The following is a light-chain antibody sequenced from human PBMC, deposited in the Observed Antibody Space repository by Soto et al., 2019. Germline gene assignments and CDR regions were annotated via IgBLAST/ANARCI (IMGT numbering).Light chain of an antibody. V-gene: IGKV3-11*01. CDR1: QSVSSY. CDR3: QQRSNWPPYT. Sequence: EIVLTQSPATLSLSPGERATLSCRASQSVSSYLAWYQQKPGQAPRLLIYDASNMATGIPARFSGSGSGTEFTLTISSLEPEDFAVYYCQQRSNWPPYTFGQGTKLEIK. CDR2: DAS. J-gene: IGKJ2*01.